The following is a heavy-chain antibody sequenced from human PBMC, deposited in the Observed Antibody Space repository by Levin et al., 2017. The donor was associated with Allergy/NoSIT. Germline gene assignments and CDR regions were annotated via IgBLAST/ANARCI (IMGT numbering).Heavy chain of an antibody. Sequence: VASVKVSCEASGYTVTDFGFAWVRQAPGQGLEWMGWISAFSGDTNYAPKFQDRFTLTTDTSTSTAYMELRSLTSDDTAIYYCARDGYGSGWYFDYWGQGTLVTVSS. CDR2: ISAFSGDT. V-gene: IGHV1-18*01. J-gene: IGHJ4*02. CDR1: GYTVTDFG. CDR3: ARDGYGSGWYFDY. D-gene: IGHD6-19*01.